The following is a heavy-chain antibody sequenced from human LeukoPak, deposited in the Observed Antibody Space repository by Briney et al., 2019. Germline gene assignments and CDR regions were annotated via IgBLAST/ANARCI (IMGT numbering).Heavy chain of an antibody. V-gene: IGHV3-30*14. CDR3: ARDRYCSSTSCFPEDYYYGMDV. D-gene: IGHD2-2*01. Sequence: GGSLRLSCAASGFTFSSYAMHWVRQAPGKRLEWVAVISYDGSNKYYADSVKGRFTISRDNSKNTLYLQMNSLRAEDTAVYYCARDRYCSSTSCFPEDYYYGMDVWGQGTTVTVSS. J-gene: IGHJ6*02. CDR1: GFTFSSYA. CDR2: ISYDGSNK.